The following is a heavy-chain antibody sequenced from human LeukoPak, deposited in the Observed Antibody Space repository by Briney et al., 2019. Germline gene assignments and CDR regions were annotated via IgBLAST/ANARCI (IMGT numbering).Heavy chain of an antibody. Sequence: TGASLRPCSAASGITFSCYTIYVVQHAPREVLEFASIISSNGGSTYYANSVKGRFTICRDNSKNTLYLQMGSLRAEDMAVYYCARGDPIQLWFDAFDIWGQGTMVTVSS. D-gene: IGHD5-18*01. J-gene: IGHJ3*02. CDR2: ISSNGGST. CDR3: ARGDPIQLWFDAFDI. CDR1: GITFSCYT. V-gene: IGHV3-64*01.